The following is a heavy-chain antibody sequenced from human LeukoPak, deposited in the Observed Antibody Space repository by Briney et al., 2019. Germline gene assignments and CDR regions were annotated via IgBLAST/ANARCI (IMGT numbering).Heavy chain of an antibody. CDR2: ISSSGSTI. Sequence: GGSLRLSCAASGFTFSDYYMSWIRQAPGKGLEWVSYISSSGSTIYYADSVKGRLTISRDNAKNSLYLQMNSLRAEDTAVYYCARDRHYYDSSGPAGSYFDYWGQGTLVTVSS. D-gene: IGHD3-22*01. CDR3: ARDRHYYDSSGPAGSYFDY. CDR1: GFTFSDYY. J-gene: IGHJ4*02. V-gene: IGHV3-11*04.